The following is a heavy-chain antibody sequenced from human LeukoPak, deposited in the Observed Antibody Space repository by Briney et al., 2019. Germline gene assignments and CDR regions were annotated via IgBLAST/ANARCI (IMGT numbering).Heavy chain of an antibody. V-gene: IGHV3-9*01. Sequence: GRSLRLSCAASGFNFDDYSMYWVRQAPGKGLEWVSGISWNSGSIGYADSVKGRFTISRDNAKNSLYLQMNRLRAQDTALYYCGKDKSRTRGIVGIIVRVPDSWGQGALVTVSS. CDR1: GFNFDDYS. J-gene: IGHJ5*01. CDR2: ISWNSGSI. D-gene: IGHD1-26*01. CDR3: GKDKSRTRGIVGIIVRVPDS.